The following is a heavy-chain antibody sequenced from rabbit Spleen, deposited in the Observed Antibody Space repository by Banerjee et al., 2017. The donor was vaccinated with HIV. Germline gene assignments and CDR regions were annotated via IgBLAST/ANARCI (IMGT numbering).Heavy chain of an antibody. Sequence: EQLEESGGGLVKPEGSLTLTCKASGVSLNDKDVMCWVRQAPGKGLEWIACIDTGSSGFTYFATWAKGRFTCSKTSSTTVTLQMTRLTAADTATYFCARDGSSGAYLYYSNLWGPGTLVTVS. CDR3: ARDGSSGAYLYYSNL. CDR2: IDTGSSGFT. D-gene: IGHD1-1*01. J-gene: IGHJ4*01. CDR1: GVSLNDKDV. V-gene: IGHV1S45*01.